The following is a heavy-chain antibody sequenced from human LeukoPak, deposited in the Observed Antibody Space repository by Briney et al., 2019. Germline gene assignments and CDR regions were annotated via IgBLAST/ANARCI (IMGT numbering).Heavy chain of an antibody. CDR1: GYSISSGYS. J-gene: IGHJ4*02. V-gene: IGHV4-38-2*01. CDR3: ARRKTLFWYFDY. Sequence: PSETLSLTCAVSGYSISSGYSWDWIRQSPGKGLEWIGNIYSSGSTYYNPSLKRRVTISVDTSKNPFSLSLKSVTAAHTAVYYCARRKTLFWYFDYWGQGTLVNGYS. CDR2: IYSSGST. D-gene: IGHD3-3*01.